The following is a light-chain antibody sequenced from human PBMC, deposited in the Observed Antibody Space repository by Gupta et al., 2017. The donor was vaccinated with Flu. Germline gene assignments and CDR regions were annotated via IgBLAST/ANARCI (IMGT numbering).Light chain of an antibody. V-gene: IGKV1-5*03. CDR3: QHYCNPPDT. CDR1: ESIGFW. J-gene: IGKJ4*01. Sequence: PTTLSASVGDRVTSTGRARESIGFWLAWSQQKPGKAPKLLIYKASSGEDGVPSRFSGSGAGTEFTLTITGLHPEDFAIYFCQHYCNPPDTFGGGTKVELK. CDR2: KAS.